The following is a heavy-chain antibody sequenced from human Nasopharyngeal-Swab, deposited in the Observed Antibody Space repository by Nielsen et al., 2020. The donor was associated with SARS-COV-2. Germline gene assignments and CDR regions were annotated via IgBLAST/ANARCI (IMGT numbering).Heavy chain of an antibody. CDR3: ARAGGGYCSSTSFPINLYYYYGMDV. CDR2: IIPIFGTA. J-gene: IGHJ6*02. Sequence: SVKVSCTASGGTFSSYAISWVRQAPGQGLEWMGGIIPIFGTANYAQKFQGRVTITADKSTSTAYMELSSLRSEDTAVYYCARAGGGYCSSTSFPINLYYYYGMDVWGQGTTVIVSS. D-gene: IGHD2-2*01. CDR1: GGTFSSYA. V-gene: IGHV1-69*06.